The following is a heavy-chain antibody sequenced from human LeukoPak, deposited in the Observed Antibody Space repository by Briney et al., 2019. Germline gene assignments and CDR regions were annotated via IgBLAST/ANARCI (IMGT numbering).Heavy chain of an antibody. Sequence: PGRSLRLSCAASGFTFSSYGMHWVRQAPGKGLEWVAVIWYDGSNKYYADSVKGRFTISRDNSKNTLYLQMNSLRAEDTAVYYCARDLRDALGYYYGMAVWGQGTTVTVSS. CDR1: GFTFSSYG. CDR2: IWYDGSNK. CDR3: ARDLRDALGYYYGMAV. J-gene: IGHJ6*01. D-gene: IGHD3-16*01. V-gene: IGHV3-33*01.